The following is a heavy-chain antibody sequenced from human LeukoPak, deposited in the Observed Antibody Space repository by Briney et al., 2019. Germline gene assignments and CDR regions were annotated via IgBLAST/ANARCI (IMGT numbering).Heavy chain of an antibody. Sequence: SVKVSCKASGGTFISYAISWVRQAPGQGLEWMGRIIPNFGTANYAQKFQGRVTITTDEATNTAYMELSSLKSEVTAVSYCARATMIVAPHPLGYWGQGTLVTVSS. V-gene: IGHV1-69*05. J-gene: IGHJ4*02. CDR1: GGTFISYA. CDR3: ARATMIVAPHPLGY. D-gene: IGHD3-22*01. CDR2: IIPNFGTA.